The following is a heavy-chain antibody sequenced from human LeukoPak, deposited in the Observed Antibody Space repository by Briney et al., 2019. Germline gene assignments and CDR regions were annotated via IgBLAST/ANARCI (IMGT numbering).Heavy chain of an antibody. CDR1: GGSISSYY. V-gene: IGHV4-4*07. CDR3: ARGASDYDILTGYIPAPFDY. J-gene: IGHJ4*02. CDR2: IYTSGST. Sequence: SETLSLTCTVSGGSISSYYWSWIRQPAGKGLEWIGRIYTSGSTNYNPSLKSRVTMSVDTSKNQFSLKLSSVTAADTAVYYCARGASDYDILTGYIPAPFDYWGQGTLVTVSS. D-gene: IGHD3-9*01.